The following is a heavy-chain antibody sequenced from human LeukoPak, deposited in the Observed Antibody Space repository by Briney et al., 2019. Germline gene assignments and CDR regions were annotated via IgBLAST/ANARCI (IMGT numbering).Heavy chain of an antibody. CDR1: GFTFSSYG. J-gene: IGHJ4*02. CDR2: ISYDGSNK. D-gene: IGHD2-2*01. Sequence: GRSLRLSCAASGFTFSSYGMHWVRQAPGKGLEWVAVISYDGSNKYYADSVKGRFTISRDNAKNSLYLQMNSLRAEDTAVYYCASGLPLLVPAATAFFDYWGQGTLVTVSS. CDR3: ASGLPLLVPAATAFFDY. V-gene: IGHV3-30*03.